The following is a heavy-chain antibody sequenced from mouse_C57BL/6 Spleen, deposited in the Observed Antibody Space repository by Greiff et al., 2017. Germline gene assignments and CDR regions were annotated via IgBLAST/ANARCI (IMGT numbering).Heavy chain of an antibody. CDR1: GYTFTSYT. D-gene: IGHD1-1*01. J-gene: IGHJ2*01. V-gene: IGHV1-4*01. Sequence: QVQLQQSGAELARPGASVKMSCKASGYTFTSYTMHWVKQRPGQGLEWIGYINPSSGYTKYNQKFKDKATLTADKSSSTAYMQLSSLTSEDSAVYYCARSGTTVVAFDYWGQGTTLTVSS. CDR3: ARSGTTVVAFDY. CDR2: INPSSGYT.